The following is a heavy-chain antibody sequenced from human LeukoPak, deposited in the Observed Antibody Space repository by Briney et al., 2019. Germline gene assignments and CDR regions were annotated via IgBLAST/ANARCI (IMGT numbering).Heavy chain of an antibody. D-gene: IGHD3-10*01. J-gene: IGHJ4*02. CDR2: INPNSGGT. CDR1: GHTFTGYY. V-gene: IGHV1-2*02. CDR3: ARGTPGMVRGVIPDY. Sequence: ASVKVSCKASGHTFTGYYMHWVRQAPGQGLEWMGWINPNSGGTNYAQKFQGRVTMTRDTSISTAYMELSRLRSDDTAVYYCARGTPGMVRGVIPDYWGQGTLVTVSS.